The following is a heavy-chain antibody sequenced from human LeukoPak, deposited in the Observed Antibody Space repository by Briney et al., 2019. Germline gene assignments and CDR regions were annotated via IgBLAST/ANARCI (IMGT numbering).Heavy chain of an antibody. CDR3: ARMMWDIVVVVAATSGYYYYMDV. CDR2: IIPIFGTA. V-gene: IGHV1-69*06. D-gene: IGHD2-15*01. CDR1: GGTFSSYA. J-gene: IGHJ6*03. Sequence: SVKVSCKASGGTFSSYAISWVRQAPGQGLEWMGGIIPIFGTANYAQKFQGRVTITADKSTSTAYMELSSLRSEDTAVYYCARMMWDIVVVVAATSGYYYYMDVWGKGTTVTVSS.